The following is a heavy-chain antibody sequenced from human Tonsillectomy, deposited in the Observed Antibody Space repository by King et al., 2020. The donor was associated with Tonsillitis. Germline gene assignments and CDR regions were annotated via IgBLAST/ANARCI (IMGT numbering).Heavy chain of an antibody. J-gene: IGHJ4*02. CDR2: IYYSGTT. D-gene: IGHD1-7*01. CDR3: ARRGSDWNYVPYFDY. V-gene: IGHV4-39*01. CDR1: GGSISSRGYY. Sequence: QLQESGPGLVKPSETLSLTCTVSGGSISSRGYYWGWIRQPPGKGRGWLGIIYYSGTTYYNPSLESRVTISVDTSKNQFSPKLSSVTAADTAVYYFARRGSDWNYVPYFDYWGQGTLVTVSS.